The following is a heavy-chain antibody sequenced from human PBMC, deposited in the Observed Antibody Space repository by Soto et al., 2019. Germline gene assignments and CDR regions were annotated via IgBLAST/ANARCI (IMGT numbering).Heavy chain of an antibody. CDR3: ARDSRRGGKRYYGMDV. V-gene: IGHV3-33*01. CDR1: GFTFSSYG. D-gene: IGHD2-15*01. CDR2: IWYDGSNK. J-gene: IGHJ6*02. Sequence: GSLRLSCAASGFTFSSYGMHWVRQAPGKGLEWVAVIWYDGSNKYYADSVKGRFTISRDNSKNTLYLQMNSLRAEDTAVYYCARDSRRGGKRYYGMDVWGQGTTVTVSS.